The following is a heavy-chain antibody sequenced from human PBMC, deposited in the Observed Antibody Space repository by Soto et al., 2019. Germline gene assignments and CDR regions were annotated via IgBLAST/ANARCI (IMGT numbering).Heavy chain of an antibody. CDR1: GGSITSSSYY. D-gene: IGHD2-2*01. Sequence: PSETLSLTCTVSGGSITSSSYYWGWIRQPPGKGLEWIGSIYYSGSTYYNPSLKSRVTISRDASMNQFSLRLTSVNVADTAMYYCARQATTSWSYWGQGTLVTVPQ. J-gene: IGHJ4*01. V-gene: IGHV4-39*01. CDR2: IYYSGST. CDR3: ARQATTSWSY.